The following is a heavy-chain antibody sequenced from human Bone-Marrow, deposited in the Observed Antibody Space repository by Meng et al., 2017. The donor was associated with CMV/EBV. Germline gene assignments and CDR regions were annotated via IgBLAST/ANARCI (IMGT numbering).Heavy chain of an antibody. D-gene: IGHD3-3*01. CDR1: GGSFSGYY. CDR3: ARVRYDFWSGYFNWFDP. CDR2: INHSGST. V-gene: IGHV4-34*01. Sequence: GGSFSGYYWSWIRQPPGKGLEWIGEINHSGSTNYNPSLKSRVTISVDTSKNQFSLKLSSVTAADTAVYYCARVRYDFWSGYFNWFDPWGQGTLVTVSS. J-gene: IGHJ5*02.